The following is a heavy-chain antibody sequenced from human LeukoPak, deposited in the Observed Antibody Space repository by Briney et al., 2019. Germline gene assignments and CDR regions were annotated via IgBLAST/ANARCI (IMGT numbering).Heavy chain of an antibody. Sequence: ASVKVSCKASGYTFTGYYMHWVRQAPGQGLEWMGWINPNSGGTNYAQKFQGRVTMTRDTSTSTVYMELSSLRSEDTAVYYCARPSTYYGMDVWGQGTTVTVSS. CDR2: INPNSGGT. CDR3: ARPSTYYGMDV. V-gene: IGHV1-2*02. CDR1: GYTFTGYY. J-gene: IGHJ6*02.